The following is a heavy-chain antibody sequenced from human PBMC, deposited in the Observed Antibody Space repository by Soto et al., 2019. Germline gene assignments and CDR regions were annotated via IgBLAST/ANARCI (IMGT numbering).Heavy chain of an antibody. Sequence: PSETLSLTCTVSGGSISSSSYFWGWIRQPPGKGLEWIGTIDYSGSTYYNPALKIRVTISVDTSKNQFSPKLSSVTAADTAVYYCARVRATCIAADGRGDCSYNWFDPWGQRTLVTVSS. CDR3: ARVRATCIAADGRGDCSYNWFDP. CDR2: IDYSGST. D-gene: IGHD6-13*01. CDR1: GGSISSSSYF. V-gene: IGHV4-39*07. J-gene: IGHJ5*02.